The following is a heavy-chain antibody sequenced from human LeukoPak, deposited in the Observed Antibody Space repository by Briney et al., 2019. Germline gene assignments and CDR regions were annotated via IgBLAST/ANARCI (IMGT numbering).Heavy chain of an antibody. CDR2: INPNGGGR. J-gene: IGHJ5*02. Sequence: ASVRVSCKASGYTFTVYYMHWVRHAPAQGLEWMGWINPNGGGRNYGQTFQGRVTMTRETSISTGYMELSRLRSDDTAVYYGARDRGLDNWFDPWGQGTLVTVSS. CDR1: GYTFTVYY. D-gene: IGHD3/OR15-3a*01. CDR3: ARDRGLDNWFDP. V-gene: IGHV1-2*02.